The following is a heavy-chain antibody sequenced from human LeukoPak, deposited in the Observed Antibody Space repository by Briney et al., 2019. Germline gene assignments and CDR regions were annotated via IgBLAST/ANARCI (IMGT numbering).Heavy chain of an antibody. CDR3: ARVPDFVARPCDS. J-gene: IGHJ4*02. Sequence: SETLSLTRAVYGGSFSGNYWTLIRQTPGGGLEWIGESSPTGDITGYNPSLKGRATISVDSSKNQFSLKLTSVTAADTGVYYCARVPDFVARPCDSWGPGTLVTVSS. CDR1: GGSFSGNY. CDR2: SSPTGDIT. D-gene: IGHD3-16*02. V-gene: IGHV4-34*01.